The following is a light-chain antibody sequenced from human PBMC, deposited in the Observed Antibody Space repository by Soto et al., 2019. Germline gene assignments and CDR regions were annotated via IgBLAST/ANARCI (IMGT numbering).Light chain of an antibody. CDR2: GAS. Sequence: EIVLTQSPGILSLSPGEGATLSCRASQFVSGSFLAGYQHKPGQAPRLLIYGASSRATGIPDRFSGSGSGTDFTLTISSLEPEDFAVFYCQQYGDSPKTFGLGTRGEI. J-gene: IGKJ1*01. CDR3: QQYGDSPKT. CDR1: QFVSGSF. V-gene: IGKV3-20*01.